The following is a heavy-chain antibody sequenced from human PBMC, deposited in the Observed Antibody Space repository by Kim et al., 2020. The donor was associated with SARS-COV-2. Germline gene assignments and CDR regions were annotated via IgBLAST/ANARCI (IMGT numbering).Heavy chain of an antibody. CDR3: AVAMATMGDY. V-gene: IGHV5-10-1*01. Sequence: YPNYRPSFQGHVTISADKSISTAYLQWSSLKASDTAMYYCAVAMATMGDYWGQGTLVTVSS. J-gene: IGHJ4*02. D-gene: IGHD5-12*01. CDR2: YP.